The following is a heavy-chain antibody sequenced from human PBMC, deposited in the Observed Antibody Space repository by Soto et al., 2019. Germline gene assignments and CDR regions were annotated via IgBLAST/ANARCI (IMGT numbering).Heavy chain of an antibody. J-gene: IGHJ4*02. CDR3: TTIIPYCSGGSCYSDY. V-gene: IGHV3-15*01. CDR2: IKSKTDGGTT. Sequence: GGSLRLSCAASGFTFSNAWMSWVRQAPGKGLEWVGRIKSKTDGGTTDYAAPVKGRFTISRDDSKNTLYLQMNSLKTEDTAVYYCTTIIPYCSGGSCYSDYRGQRTPVTVSS. D-gene: IGHD2-15*01. CDR1: GFTFSNAW.